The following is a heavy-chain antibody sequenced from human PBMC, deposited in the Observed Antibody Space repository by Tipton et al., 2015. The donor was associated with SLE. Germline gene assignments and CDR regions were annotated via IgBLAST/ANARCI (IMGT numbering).Heavy chain of an antibody. J-gene: IGHJ3*02. CDR3: ARDSIGYMTTVTTPGAFDI. CDR1: GGSFSGYY. V-gene: IGHV4-59*01. D-gene: IGHD4-17*01. CDR2: IYYSGST. Sequence: TLSLTCAVYGGSFSGYYWTWTRQPPGKGLEWIGYIYYSGSTNYNPSLKSRVTISVDTSKNQFSLKLSSVTAADTAVYYCARDSIGYMTTVTTPGAFDIWGQGTMVTVSS.